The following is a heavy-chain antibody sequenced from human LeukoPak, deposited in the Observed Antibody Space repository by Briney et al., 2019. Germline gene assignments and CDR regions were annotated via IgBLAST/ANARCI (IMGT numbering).Heavy chain of an antibody. CDR2: IYTSGST. D-gene: IGHD2-21*01. V-gene: IGHV4-39*07. CDR1: GGSISSSSYY. J-gene: IGHJ4*02. CDR3: AREPPEVGWGSDYFDY. Sequence: SETLSLTCTVSGGSISSSSYYWGWIRQPPGKGLEWIGRIYTSGSTNYNPSLKSRVTMSVDTSKNQFSLKLSSVTAADTAVYYCAREPPEVGWGSDYFDYWGQGTLVTVSS.